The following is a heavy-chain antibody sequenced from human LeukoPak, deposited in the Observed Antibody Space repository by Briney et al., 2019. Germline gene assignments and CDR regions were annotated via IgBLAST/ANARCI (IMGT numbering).Heavy chain of an antibody. D-gene: IGHD6-13*01. Sequence: GGSLRLSCAVSTFTVSSNYMTWVRQAPGKGLDWVSVIYSSGSTHYADSVKGRFTISRDNSKNTLYLQMNSLRVEDTAVYYCARGVASVGYDAFDIWGQGTMVTVSS. CDR1: TFTVSSNY. V-gene: IGHV3-66*01. J-gene: IGHJ3*02. CDR2: IYSSGST. CDR3: ARGVASVGYDAFDI.